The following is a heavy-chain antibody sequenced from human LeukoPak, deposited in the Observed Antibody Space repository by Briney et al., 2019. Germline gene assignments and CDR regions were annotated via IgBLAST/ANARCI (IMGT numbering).Heavy chain of an antibody. V-gene: IGHV4-34*01. CDR1: GGSFSGYY. CDR3: ARVAYDFWSGPTYNWFDP. Sequence: PSETLSLTCAVYGGSFSGYYWSWIRQPPGKGLEWIGEINHSGSTIYNPSLKSRITISVDTSKNQFSLKLRSVTAADTAVYYCARVAYDFWSGPTYNWFDPWGQGTLVTVSS. CDR2: INHSGST. D-gene: IGHD3-3*01. J-gene: IGHJ5*02.